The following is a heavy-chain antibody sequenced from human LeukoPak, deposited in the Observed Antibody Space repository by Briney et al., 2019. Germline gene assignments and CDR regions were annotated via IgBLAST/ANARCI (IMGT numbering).Heavy chain of an antibody. D-gene: IGHD6-19*01. CDR2: INPNSGGT. CDR1: GYTFTGYY. CDR3: ARHSSGWYRATYYYYYYYMDV. V-gene: IGHV1-2*02. Sequence: ASVKVSCKASGYTFTGYYMHWVRQAPGQGLEWMGWINPNSGGTNYAQKFQGRVTMTRDTSISTAYMELSRLRSDDTAVYYCARHSSGWYRATYYYYYYYMDVWGKGTTVTVSS. J-gene: IGHJ6*03.